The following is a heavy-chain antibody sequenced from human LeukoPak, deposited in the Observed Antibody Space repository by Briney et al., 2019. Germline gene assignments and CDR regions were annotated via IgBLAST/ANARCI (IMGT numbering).Heavy chain of an antibody. J-gene: IGHJ5*02. D-gene: IGHD3-16*01. CDR1: GFTFSSYA. Sequence: GGSLRLSCAASGFTFSSYAMSWVRQTPGKGLEWVSAISGSGGSTYYADSVKGRSTISRDNSKNTLYLQMNSLRAEDTAVYYCAKADRGSRTGWFDPWGQGTLVTVSS. V-gene: IGHV3-23*01. CDR3: AKADRGSRTGWFDP. CDR2: ISGSGGST.